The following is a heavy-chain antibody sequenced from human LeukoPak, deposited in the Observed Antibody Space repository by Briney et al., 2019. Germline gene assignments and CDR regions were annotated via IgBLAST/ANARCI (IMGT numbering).Heavy chain of an antibody. V-gene: IGHV4-39*07. D-gene: IGHD1-26*01. CDR1: GDSISSSSYY. J-gene: IGHJ3*02. CDR3: AREGYSGSYQAAFDI. Sequence: PSETLSLTCTVSGDSISSSSYYWGWIRQPPGKGLEWIGSIYYSGSTYYNPSLKSRVTISVDTSKNQFSLKLSSVTAADTAVYYCAREGYSGSYQAAFDIWGQGTMVTVSS. CDR2: IYYSGST.